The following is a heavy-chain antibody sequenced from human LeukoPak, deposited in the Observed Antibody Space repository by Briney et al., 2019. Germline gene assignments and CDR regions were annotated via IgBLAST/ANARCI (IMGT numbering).Heavy chain of an antibody. CDR3: ARRAGAYSHPYDY. J-gene: IGHJ4*02. Sequence: PGGSLRLSCAASGFTFSSYGMSWVRQAPAKGLEWVSAISGSGGSTYYADSVKGRFTISRDNSKNTLYLQMNSLRAEDTAVYYCARRAGAYSHPYDYWGQGTLVTVSS. D-gene: IGHD4/OR15-4a*01. CDR1: GFTFSSYG. CDR2: ISGSGGST. V-gene: IGHV3-23*01.